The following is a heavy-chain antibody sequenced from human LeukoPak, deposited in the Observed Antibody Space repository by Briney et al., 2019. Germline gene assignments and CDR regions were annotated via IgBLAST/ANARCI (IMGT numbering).Heavy chain of an antibody. Sequence: GASVKVSCKASGGTFSSYAISWVRQAPGQGLEWMGRIIPILGIANYAQKLQGRVTITADKSTSTAYMELSSLRSEDTAVYYCARVSGSYDFWSGYYPNDAFDIWGQGTMVTVSP. CDR2: IIPILGIA. J-gene: IGHJ3*02. D-gene: IGHD3-3*01. V-gene: IGHV1-69*04. CDR3: ARVSGSYDFWSGYYPNDAFDI. CDR1: GGTFSSYA.